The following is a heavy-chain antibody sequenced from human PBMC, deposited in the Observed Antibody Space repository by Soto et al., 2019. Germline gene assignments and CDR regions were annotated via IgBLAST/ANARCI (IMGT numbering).Heavy chain of an antibody. CDR1: GGSMSSGGYY. J-gene: IGHJ5*02. CDR2: IHYSGST. Sequence: QVQLQESGPGLVKPSQILSLTCTVSGGSMSSGGYYWNWIRHHPGKGLEWIGYIHYSGSTYYNPSLKSRVIISVDKSKNQFSLKLSSVTAADTAVYYCASRAGSGSYSDWFDPWGQGTLVSVSS. V-gene: IGHV4-31*03. CDR3: ASRAGSGSYSDWFDP. D-gene: IGHD3-10*01.